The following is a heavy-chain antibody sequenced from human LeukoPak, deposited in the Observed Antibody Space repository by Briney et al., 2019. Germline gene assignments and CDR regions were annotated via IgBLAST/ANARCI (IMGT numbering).Heavy chain of an antibody. CDR2: ISGSGGST. D-gene: IGHD3-22*01. CDR3: ARDSSGFPEPLDY. Sequence: GGPLRLSCAASGFTFSSYAMSWVRQAPGKGLEWVSAISGSGGSTYYADSVKGRFTISRDNSKNTLYLQMNSLRAEDTAVYYCARDSSGFPEPLDYWGQGTLVTVSS. V-gene: IGHV3-23*01. CDR1: GFTFSSYA. J-gene: IGHJ4*02.